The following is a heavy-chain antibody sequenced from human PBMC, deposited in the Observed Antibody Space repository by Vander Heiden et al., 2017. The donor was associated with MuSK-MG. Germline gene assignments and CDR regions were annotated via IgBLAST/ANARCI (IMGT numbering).Heavy chain of an antibody. CDR3: ARGVDYYDSSGYSY. CDR2: IKQDGSEK. V-gene: IGHV3-7*01. D-gene: IGHD3-22*01. CDR1: GFTFSSYW. Sequence: EVQLVESGGGLVQPGGSLRLSCAASGFTFSSYWMSWVRQAPGKGLEWVANIKQDGSEKYYVDSVKGRFTISRDNAKNSLYLQMNSLRAEDTAVYYCARGVDYYDSSGYSYWGQGTLVTVSS. J-gene: IGHJ4*02.